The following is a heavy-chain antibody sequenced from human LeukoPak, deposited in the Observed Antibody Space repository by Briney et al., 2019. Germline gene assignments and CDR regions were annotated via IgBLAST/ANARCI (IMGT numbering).Heavy chain of an antibody. CDR3: ARVRGYSYDSSDFDH. D-gene: IGHD5-18*01. J-gene: IGHJ4*02. CDR2: IYYSGNT. V-gene: IGHV4-59*01. Sequence: SETLSLTCTVSGDSISYYYWSWIRQPPGKGLEWIGKIYYSGNTNYNPSLKSRVTISVDTSKNQFSLKLSSVTAADTAVYYCARVRGYSYDSSDFDHWGQGTLVTVSS. CDR1: GDSISYYY.